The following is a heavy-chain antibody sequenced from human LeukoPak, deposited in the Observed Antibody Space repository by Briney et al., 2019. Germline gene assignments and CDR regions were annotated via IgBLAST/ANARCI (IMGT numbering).Heavy chain of an antibody. D-gene: IGHD2-15*01. V-gene: IGHV3-30*18. CDR3: AKDRRPVAAAPAPVDY. J-gene: IGHJ4*02. Sequence: GGSLRLSCAASGFTFSSYGMHWVRQAPGKGLEWVAVISYDGSNKYYADAVKGRFTISRDNSKNTLYLQMNSLRAEDTAVYYCAKDRRPVAAAPAPVDYWGQGTLVTVSS. CDR1: GFTFSSYG. CDR2: ISYDGSNK.